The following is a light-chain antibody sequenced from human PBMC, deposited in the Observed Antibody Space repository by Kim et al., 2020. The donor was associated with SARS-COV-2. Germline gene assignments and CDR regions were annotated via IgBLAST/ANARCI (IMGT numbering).Light chain of an antibody. J-gene: IGLJ3*02. CDR1: SSNIGSNY. V-gene: IGLV1-47*01. Sequence: ELTQPPSASGTPGQRVTISCSGSSSNIGSNYVYWYQQLPGTAPKLLIYRNNQRPSGVPDRFSGSKSGTSASLAISGLRSEDEADYYCAAWDDSLSGRVFGGGTQLTFL. CDR3: AAWDDSLSGRV. CDR2: RNN.